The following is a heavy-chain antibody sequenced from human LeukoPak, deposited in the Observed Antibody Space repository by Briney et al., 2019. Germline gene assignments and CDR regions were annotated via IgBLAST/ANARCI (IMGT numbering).Heavy chain of an antibody. D-gene: IGHD1-26*01. V-gene: IGHV3-23*01. J-gene: IGHJ4*02. CDR1: GFMFSKYA. CDR3: AKDPIFSGSYGVFDY. Sequence: GGSLRLSCAASGFMFSKYAMSWVRQAPGKGLERVSGITAGGDDTFSADSVKGRFTISRDNSKNTLYLQMNSLRAGDTAVYYCAKDPIFSGSYGVFDYWGLGTLVTVSS. CDR2: ITAGGDDT.